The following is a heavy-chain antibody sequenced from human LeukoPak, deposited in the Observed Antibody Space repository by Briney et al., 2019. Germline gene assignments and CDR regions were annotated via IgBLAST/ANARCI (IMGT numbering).Heavy chain of an antibody. D-gene: IGHD3-10*01. CDR3: ARDGYGSGSYLWWFDP. V-gene: IGHV1-18*04. J-gene: IGHJ5*02. CDR2: ISAYNGNT. Sequence: ASVTVSCKASGYTFTSYGISWVRQAPGQGVERMGWISAYNGNTNYAQKLQGRVTITTDTSTSTAYMELSSLRSDDTAVYYCARDGYGSGSYLWWFDPWGQGTLVTVSS. CDR1: GYTFTSYG.